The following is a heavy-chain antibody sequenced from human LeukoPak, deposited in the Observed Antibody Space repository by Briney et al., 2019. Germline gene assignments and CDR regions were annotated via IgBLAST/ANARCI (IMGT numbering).Heavy chain of an antibody. D-gene: IGHD6-25*01. V-gene: IGHV3-33*06. CDR1: GFTFSSYG. Sequence: PGGSPRLSCAASGFTFSSYGMHWVRQAPGKGLEWVAVIWYDGSNKYYADSVKGRFTISRDNSQNTLYLQLNSLRAEDTAVYYCAKRGSAWDLDYWGQGTLVTVSS. J-gene: IGHJ4*02. CDR2: IWYDGSNK. CDR3: AKRGSAWDLDY.